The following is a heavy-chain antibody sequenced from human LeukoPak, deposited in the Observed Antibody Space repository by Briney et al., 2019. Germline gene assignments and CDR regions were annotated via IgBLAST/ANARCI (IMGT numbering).Heavy chain of an antibody. CDR3: ARDHLANLASRLFDP. CDR2: IYDSGST. V-gene: IGHV4-59*01. Sequence: PSETLSLTCAVSGGSINNYYWSWIRQPPGKGLEWIGYIYDSGSTNYNPSLKSRVTTSLDTSKNQVSLELSSVTAADTAVYYCARDHLANLASRLFDPWGQGSLVTVSS. D-gene: IGHD3-3*01. J-gene: IGHJ5*02. CDR1: GGSINNYY.